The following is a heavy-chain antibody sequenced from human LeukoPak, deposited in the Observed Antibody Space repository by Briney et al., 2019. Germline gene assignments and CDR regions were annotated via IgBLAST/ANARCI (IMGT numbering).Heavy chain of an antibody. V-gene: IGHV1-2*02. CDR1: RYTFTHYY. Sequence: ASVKVSCKASRYTFTHYYLHWVRQAPGQGLEGMGWINSNSGRTHYIQDLHGRVTMTRDTSISTAYMEVSRLRSDDTDVYYCARGGKYGCSGGCWYADSWGQGTLVTVSS. J-gene: IGHJ5*01. CDR3: ARGGKYGCSGGCWYADS. CDR2: INSNSGRT. D-gene: IGHD2-15*01.